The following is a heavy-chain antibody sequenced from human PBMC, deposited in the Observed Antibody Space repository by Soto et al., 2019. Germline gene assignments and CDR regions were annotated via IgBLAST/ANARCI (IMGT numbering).Heavy chain of an antibody. J-gene: IGHJ4*02. Sequence: ESGGGVVQPGRSLRLSCAASGFTFSSYAMHWVRQAPGKGLEWVAVISYDGSNKYYADSVKGRFTISRDNSKNTLYLQMNSLRAEDTAVYYCARDSERGYSGYALDYWGQGTLVTVSS. CDR1: GFTFSSYA. D-gene: IGHD5-12*01. CDR2: ISYDGSNK. CDR3: ARDSERGYSGYALDY. V-gene: IGHV3-30-3*01.